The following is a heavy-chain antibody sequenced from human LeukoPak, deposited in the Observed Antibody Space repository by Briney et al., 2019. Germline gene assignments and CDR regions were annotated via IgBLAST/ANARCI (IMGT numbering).Heavy chain of an antibody. CDR1: GFTFGDYA. V-gene: IGHV3-49*04. CDR2: IRSKPYGGTT. D-gene: IGHD2-2*01. J-gene: IGHJ6*03. Sequence: PGGSLRLSCRASGFTFGDYAMSWVRQAPGKGLEWVGFIRSKPYGGTTEYAASVKGRFTISRDDSKSIAYLQMNSLTTEDTAVFYCSRAPRQYCSSTSCYLDYMDVWGKGTTVTISS. CDR3: SRAPRQYCSSTSCYLDYMDV.